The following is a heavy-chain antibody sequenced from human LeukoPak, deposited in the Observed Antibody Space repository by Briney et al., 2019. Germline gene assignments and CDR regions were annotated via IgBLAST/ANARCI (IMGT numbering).Heavy chain of an antibody. V-gene: IGHV5-10-1*01. CDR3: ARHGRSDYSPDH. J-gene: IGHJ4*02. CDR2: IDPSDSYT. CDR1: GYSFTSYW. D-gene: IGHD4-17*01. Sequence: GESLKISCKGSGYSFTSYWISWVRQMPGKGLEWMGRIDPSDSYTNYSPSFQGHVTISADKSISTAYLQWSSLKASDTAMYYCARHGRSDYSPDHWGQGTLVTVSS.